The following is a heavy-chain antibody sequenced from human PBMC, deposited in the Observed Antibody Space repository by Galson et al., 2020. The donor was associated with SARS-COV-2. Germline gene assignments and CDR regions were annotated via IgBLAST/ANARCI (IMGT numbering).Heavy chain of an antibody. J-gene: IGHJ2*01. D-gene: IGHD3-3*01. CDR3: AKSPKFLERSRNWYFDL. Sequence: GGSLRLSCAASGFTFSSYGMHWVRQAPGKGLEWVAVIWYDGSNKYYADSVKGRFTISRDNSKNTLYLQMNSLRAEDTAVYYCAKSPKFLERSRNWYFDLWGRGTLVTVSS. V-gene: IGHV3-33*06. CDR1: GFTFSSYG. CDR2: IWYDGSNK.